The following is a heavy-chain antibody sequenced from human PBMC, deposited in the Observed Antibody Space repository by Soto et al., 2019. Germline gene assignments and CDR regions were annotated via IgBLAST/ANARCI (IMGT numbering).Heavy chain of an antibody. CDR2: ISAYNGNT. Sequence: ASVKVSCKASGYTFTSYGFSWVRQAPGQGLEWMGWISAYNGNTNYAQNLQGRVTLTTDTSTSSAYMELRSLRSDDTAVYYCARDPRRIAPPGDNWLDPWGQGTLVTVSS. D-gene: IGHD6-13*01. V-gene: IGHV1-18*01. CDR3: ARDPRRIAPPGDNWLDP. J-gene: IGHJ5*02. CDR1: GYTFTSYG.